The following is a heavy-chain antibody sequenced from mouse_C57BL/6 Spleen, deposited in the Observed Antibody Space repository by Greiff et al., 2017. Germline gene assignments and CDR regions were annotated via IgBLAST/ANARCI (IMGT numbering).Heavy chain of an antibody. CDR1: GYSFTDYN. CDR3: ARYGYGSEGFDY. V-gene: IGHV1-39*01. Sequence: EVQLQQSGPELVKPGASVQISCKASGYSFTDYNMNWVKQSNGKSLEWIGVINPNYGTTSYNQKFKGKATLTVDQSSSSAYMQLNRLASEDSAFYDCARYGYGSEGFDYWGQGTSLTVAS. D-gene: IGHD1-1*01. CDR2: INPNYGTT. J-gene: IGHJ2*02.